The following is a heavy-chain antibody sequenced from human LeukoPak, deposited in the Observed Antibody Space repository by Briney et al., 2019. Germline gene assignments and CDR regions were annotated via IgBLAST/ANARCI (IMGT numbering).Heavy chain of an antibody. D-gene: IGHD5-24*01. CDR2: TCYRSQWYY. J-gene: IGHJ4*02. V-gene: IGHV6-1*01. CDR1: GESVSSTGAS. Sequence: SQTLSLTCAISGESVSSTGASWNWIRQSPSRGLEWLGRTCYRSQWYYEYALSVKSRIVVAPDTSKNQFSLQLNSVTPEDTAVYYCVKGNYNFDYWGQGSLVTVSS. CDR3: VKGNYNFDY.